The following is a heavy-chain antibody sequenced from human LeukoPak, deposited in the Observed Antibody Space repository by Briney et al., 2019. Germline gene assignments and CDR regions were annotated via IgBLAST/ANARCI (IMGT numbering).Heavy chain of an antibody. CDR3: ARASYGSGSYYYYYYYALDV. CDR2: INNDGSST. CDR1: GFTFSTYW. D-gene: IGHD3-10*01. V-gene: IGHV3-74*01. J-gene: IGHJ6*02. Sequence: GGSLRLSCAASGFTFSTYWMHWVRQAPGKGLVWFSRINNDGSSTSYADSVKGRFTISRDNAKNTLYLQMNSLRAEDTAVYYCARASYGSGSYYYYYYYALDVWGQGTTVTVSS.